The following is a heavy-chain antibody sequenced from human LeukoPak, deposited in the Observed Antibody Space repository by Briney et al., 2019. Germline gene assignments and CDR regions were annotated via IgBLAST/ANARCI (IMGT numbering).Heavy chain of an antibody. CDR2: ISYDGSNK. CDR3: AKDYSPLTTTLIFDY. CDR1: GFTFSSYG. V-gene: IGHV3-30*18. J-gene: IGHJ4*02. D-gene: IGHD4-11*01. Sequence: GRSLRLSCAASGFTFSSYGIHWVRQAPGKGLEWVAVISYDGSNKYYADSVKGRFTISRDNSKNTLYLQMNSLRAEDTAVYYCAKDYSPLTTTLIFDYWGQGTLVTVSS.